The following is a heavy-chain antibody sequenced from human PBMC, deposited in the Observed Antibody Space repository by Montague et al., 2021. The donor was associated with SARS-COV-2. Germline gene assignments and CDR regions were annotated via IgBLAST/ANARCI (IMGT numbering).Heavy chain of an antibody. CDR3: ARGPRTTMIVVVITDIWFDP. D-gene: IGHD3-22*01. V-gene: IGHV4-34*01. J-gene: IGHJ5*02. CDR1: GGPVSDYY. Sequence: SETLSLTCAVYGGPVSDYYWSWIRQPPGKGLEWIGEINHCGSTXXXPSXXXRVTTSVDTSKNQFSLRLTSVTAADTAVYYCARGPRTTMIVVVITDIWFDPWGQGTLVTVSS. CDR2: INHCGST.